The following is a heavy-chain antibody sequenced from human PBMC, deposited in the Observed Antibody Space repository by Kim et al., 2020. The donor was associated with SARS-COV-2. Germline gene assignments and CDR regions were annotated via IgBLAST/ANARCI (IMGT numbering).Heavy chain of an antibody. V-gene: IGHV4-39*07. D-gene: IGHD5-12*01. CDR3: ARVATTARAPDY. J-gene: IGHJ4*02. Sequence: YYNPSLKSRVTISVDTSKNQFSLKLSSVTAADTAVYYCARVATTARAPDYWGQGTLVTVSS.